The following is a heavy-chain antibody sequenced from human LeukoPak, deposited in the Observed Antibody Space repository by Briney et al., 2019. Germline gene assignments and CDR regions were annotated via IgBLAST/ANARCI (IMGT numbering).Heavy chain of an antibody. Sequence: ASVKVSCKASGYTFTSYDVSWVRQATGQGLEWMGGMNPNSGNAGYAQKFQGRVTMTRNNSISTAYMELSSLRSEDTAVYYCSRGRYFDWLLAEYYFDYWGQGTLVTVSS. CDR2: MNPNSGNA. V-gene: IGHV1-8*01. D-gene: IGHD3-9*01. CDR3: SRGRYFDWLLAEYYFDY. J-gene: IGHJ4*02. CDR1: GYTFTSYD.